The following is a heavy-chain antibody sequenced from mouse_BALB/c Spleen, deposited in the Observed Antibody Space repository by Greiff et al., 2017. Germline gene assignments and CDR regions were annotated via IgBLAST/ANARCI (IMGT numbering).Heavy chain of an antibody. CDR1: GYTFTSYW. Sequence: VQLQQSGAELARPGASVKLSCKASGYTFTSYWMQWVKQRPGQGLEWIGAIYPGDGDTRYTQKFKGKATLTADKSSSTAYMQLSSLASEDSAVYYCARDYYGRGYFDVWGAGTTVTVSS. D-gene: IGHD2-1*01. CDR2: IYPGDGDT. J-gene: IGHJ1*01. V-gene: IGHV1-87*01. CDR3: ARDYYGRGYFDV.